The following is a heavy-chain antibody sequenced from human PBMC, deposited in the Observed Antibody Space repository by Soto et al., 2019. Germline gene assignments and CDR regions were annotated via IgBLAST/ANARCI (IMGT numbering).Heavy chain of an antibody. V-gene: IGHV3-23*01. J-gene: IGHJ3*02. D-gene: IGHD2-2*02. CDR2: ISGSGGST. CDR1: GFTFSSYA. Sequence: GGSLRFSCAAPGFTFSSYAMSWVRQAPGKGLEWVSAISGSGGSTYYADSEKGRFTISRDNSKNTLYLQMNSLRAEDTAVYYCAKDTRVPAAIRGDALDIWGKGTMVTVSS. CDR3: AKDTRVPAAIRGDALDI.